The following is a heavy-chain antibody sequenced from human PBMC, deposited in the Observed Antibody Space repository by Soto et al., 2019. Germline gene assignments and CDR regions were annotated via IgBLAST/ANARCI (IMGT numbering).Heavy chain of an antibody. CDR2: IFYSGST. D-gene: IGHD3-22*01. CDR1: SGSISSTIYS. J-gene: IGHJ5*02. Sequence: PSETRSLTCTVSSGSISSTIYSWDWIRQPPGKGLEWIGSIFYSGSTYYNPSLKSRVTISVDTSKNQFSLTLTSVTAADTAVYYCARLGGYYPSLDPWGQGTLVTVSS. V-gene: IGHV4-39*01. CDR3: ARLGGYYPSLDP.